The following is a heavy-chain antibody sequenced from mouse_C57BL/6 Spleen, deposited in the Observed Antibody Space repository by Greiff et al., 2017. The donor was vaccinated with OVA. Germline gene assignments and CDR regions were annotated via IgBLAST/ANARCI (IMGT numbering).Heavy chain of an antibody. J-gene: IGHJ4*01. CDR3: ARERNYYGSSWAMDY. V-gene: IGHV1-82*01. CDR1: GYAFSSSW. Sequence: QVQLQQSGPELVKPGASVKISCKASGYAFSSSWMNWVKQRPGKGLEWIGRIYPGDGDTNYNGKFKGKATLTAAKSSSTAYMQLSSLSSEDSAVYCCARERNYYGSSWAMDYWGQGTSVTVSS. D-gene: IGHD1-1*01. CDR2: IYPGDGDT.